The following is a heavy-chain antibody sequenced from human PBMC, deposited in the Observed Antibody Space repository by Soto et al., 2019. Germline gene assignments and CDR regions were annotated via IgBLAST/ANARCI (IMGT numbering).Heavy chain of an antibody. J-gene: IGHJ4*02. V-gene: IGHV3-21*01. Sequence: PGGSLRLSCAASGFTFDDYAMNWVRPAPGKGLEWVSSISSSSSYIYYADSVKGRFTISRDNAKNSLYLQMNSLRAEDTAVYYCARDPSVLRYFDWSRTFAYRGQGTLVTAPQ. CDR2: ISSSSSYI. CDR3: ARDPSVLRYFDWSRTFAY. CDR1: GFTFDDYA. D-gene: IGHD3-9*01.